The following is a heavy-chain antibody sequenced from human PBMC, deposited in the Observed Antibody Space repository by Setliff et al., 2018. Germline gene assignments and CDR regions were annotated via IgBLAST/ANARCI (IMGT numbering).Heavy chain of an antibody. CDR3: AREQWLDPPGYYYMDV. Sequence: PSETLSLTCAVYGGSFSGYYWSWIRQPPGKRLEWIGEIIHSGSTTYNPSLKSRVTISMDTSKNQFSLKVSSVTAADTAVYYCAREQWLDPPGYYYMDVWAKGTTVTVSS. CDR1: GGSFSGYY. CDR2: IIHSGST. J-gene: IGHJ6*03. D-gene: IGHD6-19*01. V-gene: IGHV4-34*12.